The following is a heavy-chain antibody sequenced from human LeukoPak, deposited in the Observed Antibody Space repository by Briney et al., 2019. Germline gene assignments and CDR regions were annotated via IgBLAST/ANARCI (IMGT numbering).Heavy chain of an antibody. V-gene: IGHV2-70*11. CDR1: GFSVSSSAMC. CDR2: IDWDDDK. Sequence: ESGPTLVNPTQTLTLTCTFSGFSVSSSAMCVSWIRQPPGKALEWLARIDWDDDKYYSTSLKTRLTISKDTSKNQVVLTMTNMDPVDTATYYCARTRPQKSLFDYWGQGTLVTVSS. J-gene: IGHJ4*02. CDR3: ARTRPQKSLFDY.